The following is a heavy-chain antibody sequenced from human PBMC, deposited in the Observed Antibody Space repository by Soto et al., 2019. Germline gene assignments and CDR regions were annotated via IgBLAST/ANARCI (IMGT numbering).Heavy chain of an antibody. D-gene: IGHD5-12*01. V-gene: IGHV1-18*01. Sequence: GASVKVSCKASGYTFTSYGISWLRQAPGQGLEWMGWISAYNGNTNYAQKLQGRVTMTTDTSTSTAYMGLRSLRSDDTAVYYCAREGVEMATSTFSYWGQGTLVTVSS. CDR3: AREGVEMATSTFSY. J-gene: IGHJ4*02. CDR2: ISAYNGNT. CDR1: GYTFTSYG.